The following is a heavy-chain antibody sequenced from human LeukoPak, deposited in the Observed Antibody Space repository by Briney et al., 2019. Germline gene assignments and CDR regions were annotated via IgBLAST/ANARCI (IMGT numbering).Heavy chain of an antibody. CDR2: ISYDGSNK. Sequence: PGGSLRLSCAASGFTFSSYAMHWVRQAPGKGLEWVAVISYDGSNKYYADSVKGRSTISRDNSKNTLYLQMNSLRAEDTAVYYCARVRYSSGWYSVADYWGQGTLVTVSS. J-gene: IGHJ4*02. CDR3: ARVRYSSGWYSVADY. V-gene: IGHV3-30-3*01. CDR1: GFTFSSYA. D-gene: IGHD6-19*01.